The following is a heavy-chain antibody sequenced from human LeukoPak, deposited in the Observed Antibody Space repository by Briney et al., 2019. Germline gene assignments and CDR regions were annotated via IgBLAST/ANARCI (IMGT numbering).Heavy chain of an antibody. D-gene: IGHD2-15*01. V-gene: IGHV5-51*01. Sequence: GESLKVSCKGSGYSFISYWIGWVRQMPGKGLEWMGIIYPGDSDTRYSPSFQGQVTISADKSISTAYLQWSSLKASDTAMYYCAREYCSGGSCYPQLDYWGQGTLVTVSS. CDR1: GYSFISYW. J-gene: IGHJ4*02. CDR2: IYPGDSDT. CDR3: AREYCSGGSCYPQLDY.